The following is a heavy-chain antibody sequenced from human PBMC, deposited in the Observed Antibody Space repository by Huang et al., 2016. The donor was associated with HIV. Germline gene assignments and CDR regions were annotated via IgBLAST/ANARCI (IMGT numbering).Heavy chain of an antibody. V-gene: IGHV1-18*01. Sequence: QVQLVQSGAEVKKPGASVKVSCKASGYTFSSFGISWVRQAPGQGLEWVGWISGYNGNTKFAKKFQGRRTMTTDTSTRTAYMELRGLRSDDTAVYYCARGGGIQLWLLGYYYMDVWGNGTTVTVSS. CDR1: GYTFSSFG. CDR2: ISGYNGNT. D-gene: IGHD5-18*01. J-gene: IGHJ6*03. CDR3: ARGGGIQLWLLGYYYMDV.